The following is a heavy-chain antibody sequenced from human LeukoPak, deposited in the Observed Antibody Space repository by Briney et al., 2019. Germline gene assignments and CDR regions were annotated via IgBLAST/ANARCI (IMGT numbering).Heavy chain of an antibody. J-gene: IGHJ4*02. V-gene: IGHV3-30*02. CDR2: IRYDGSNK. CDR3: AKDMREWELPGEGYFDY. Sequence: GGSLRLSCAASGFTFSSYGMHWVRQAPGKGLEWVAFIRYDGSNKCYADSVKGRFTISRDNSKNTLYLQMNSLRAEDTAVYYCAKDMREWELPGEGYFDYWGQGTLVTVSS. D-gene: IGHD1-26*01. CDR1: GFTFSSYG.